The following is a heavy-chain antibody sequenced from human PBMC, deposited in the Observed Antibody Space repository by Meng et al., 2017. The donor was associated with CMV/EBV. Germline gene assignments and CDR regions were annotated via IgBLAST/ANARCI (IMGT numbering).Heavy chain of an antibody. CDR3: VRDGDSSNWPLDY. CDR1: GVMFSDYG. V-gene: IGHV3-30*03. Sequence: QVHLGESGGGVVQPGRSLRLSCAVSGVMFSDYGMHWVRQAPGKAPEWVAFILKDGSDKFYRDSVKGRFTISRDPGKNTLYLQMDSLRPEDTAIYYCVRDGDSSNWPLDYWGQGTLVTVSS. CDR2: ILKDGSDK. D-gene: IGHD6-13*01. J-gene: IGHJ4*02.